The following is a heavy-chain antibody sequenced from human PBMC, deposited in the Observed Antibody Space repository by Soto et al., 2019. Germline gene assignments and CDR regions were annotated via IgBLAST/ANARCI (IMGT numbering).Heavy chain of an antibody. CDR1: GGSIGSYY. Sequence: PSETLSLTCTVSGGSIGSYYWSWIRQPPGKGLEWIGYIYYSGSTNYNPSVKSRVTISVDTSKNQFSLKLSSVTAADTAVYYCGSIIAAAGTKGYYYYMDVWGKGTTVTVS. J-gene: IGHJ6*03. D-gene: IGHD6-13*01. CDR2: IYYSGST. CDR3: GSIIAAAGTKGYYYYMDV. V-gene: IGHV4-59*08.